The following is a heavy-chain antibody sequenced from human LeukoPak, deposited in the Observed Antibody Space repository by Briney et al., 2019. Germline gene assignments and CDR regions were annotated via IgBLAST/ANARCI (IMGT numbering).Heavy chain of an antibody. D-gene: IGHD3-10*01. J-gene: IGHJ3*02. V-gene: IGHV4-61*02. CDR1: GGSISSGSYY. Sequence: SETLSLTCTVSGGSISSGSYYWSWIRQPAGKGLEWIGRIYTSGSTNYNPSLKSRVTISVDTSKNQFSLKLSSVTAADTAVYYCARQPAAYYYGSGINGAFDIWGQGTMVTVSS. CDR2: IYTSGST. CDR3: ARQPAAYYYGSGINGAFDI.